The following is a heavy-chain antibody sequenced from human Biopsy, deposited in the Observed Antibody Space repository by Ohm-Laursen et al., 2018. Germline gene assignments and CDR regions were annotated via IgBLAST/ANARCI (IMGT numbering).Heavy chain of an antibody. CDR1: GGSFSGYY. Sequence: SETLSLTCPVYGGSFSGYYWSWIRQPPGKGLEWIGEINHSGSTNYNPSLKSRVTISVDTSKNQFSLKLSSVTAADPAVYYCARGRLRAVARFDYWGQGTLVTVSS. V-gene: IGHV4-34*01. CDR3: ARGRLRAVARFDY. CDR2: INHSGST. J-gene: IGHJ4*02. D-gene: IGHD6-19*01.